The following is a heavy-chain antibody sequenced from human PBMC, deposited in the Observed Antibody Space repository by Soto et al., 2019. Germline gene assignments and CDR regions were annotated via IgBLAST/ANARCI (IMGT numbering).Heavy chain of an antibody. V-gene: IGHV3-15*07. CDR2: IKSKTDGGTT. Sequence: EVQLVESGGGLVKPGGSLRLSCAASGFTFSNAWMNWVRQAPGKGLEWVGRIKSKTDGGTTDYAAPVKGRFTISRDESKNTLYLQMNSLKTEDTAVYYCTTVIVVPAAIVAHHRDYWGQGTLVTVSS. CDR1: GFTFSNAW. CDR3: TTVIVVPAAIVAHHRDY. D-gene: IGHD2-2*02. J-gene: IGHJ4*02.